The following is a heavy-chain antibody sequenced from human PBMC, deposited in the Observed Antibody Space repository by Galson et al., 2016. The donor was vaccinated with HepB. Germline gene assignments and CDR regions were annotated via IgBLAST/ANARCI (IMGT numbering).Heavy chain of an antibody. Sequence: SLRLSCAASGFTVSNNYMSWVRQAPGKGLEWVSVIYSGGSTYYADSVKGRFTISRDNPKNTLYLQMNSLRAEDTAVYYCARDPMATRYYYYGMDVWGQGTTGTVSS. D-gene: IGHD5-24*01. J-gene: IGHJ6*02. V-gene: IGHV3-53*01. CDR1: GFTVSNNY. CDR2: IYSGGST. CDR3: ARDPMATRYYYYGMDV.